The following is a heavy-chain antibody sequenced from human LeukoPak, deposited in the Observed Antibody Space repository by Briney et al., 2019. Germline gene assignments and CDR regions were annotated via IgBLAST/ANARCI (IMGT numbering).Heavy chain of an antibody. CDR2: INYSGTT. CDR1: GGSFSYYY. D-gene: IGHD3-3*01. J-gene: IGHJ5*02. Sequence: SETLSLTCAVYGGSFSYYYWSWIRQPPGKGLEWIGEINYSGTTNYNSSLKSRVTTLVDTSKNQFSLKLSSVTAADTAVYYCGRDIPSGYYDHWGQGTLVTVSS. V-gene: IGHV4-34*01. CDR3: GRDIPSGYYDH.